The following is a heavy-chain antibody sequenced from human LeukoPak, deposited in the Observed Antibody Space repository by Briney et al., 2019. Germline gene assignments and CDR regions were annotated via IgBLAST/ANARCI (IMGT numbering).Heavy chain of an antibody. CDR2: ISSTSSTI. CDR3: ARAAPYYYDSGGYSAFDS. CDR1: GFTFRSYS. J-gene: IGHJ3*02. Sequence: PGGSLRLSCAASGFTFRSYSMHWVRQAPGKGLEWVSCISSTSSTIYYADSVKGRFTISRDNAKNSLYLQMNSLRDEDTAVYYCARAAPYYYDSGGYSAFDSWGQGTMVTVSA. D-gene: IGHD3-22*01. V-gene: IGHV3-48*02.